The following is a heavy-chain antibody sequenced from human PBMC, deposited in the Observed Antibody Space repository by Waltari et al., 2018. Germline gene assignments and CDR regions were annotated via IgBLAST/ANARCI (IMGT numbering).Heavy chain of an antibody. CDR2: MSYSGAT. V-gene: IGHV4-39*01. Sequence: QLQLQESGPGLVKPSETLSLTCSVSGDSITTNRHYWGWIRQPPGQGLEWIGTMSYSGATYSSPSLRSRVTVSRDTSKNQLSLKLGSVTAVDTAVYYCATYIGASLGTAAFDVWGQGTMVTVSS. D-gene: IGHD5-12*01. J-gene: IGHJ3*01. CDR3: ATYIGASLGTAAFDV. CDR1: GDSITTNRHY.